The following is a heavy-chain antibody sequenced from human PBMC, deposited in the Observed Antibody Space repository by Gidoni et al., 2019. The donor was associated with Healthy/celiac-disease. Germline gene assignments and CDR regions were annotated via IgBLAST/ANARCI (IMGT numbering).Heavy chain of an antibody. J-gene: IGHJ4*02. CDR3: GRVAVVPARRDGRCYKTLRY. V-gene: IGHV4-34*01. D-gene: IGHD2-2*01. Sequence: GGLWNLTETMSLTCAVYGGSFSGYYWSWIRQPPGKGLEWIGEINHSGSTNYNPSLKSRVTISVDTSKNQFSLKLSSVTAADTAVYCCGRVAVVPARRDGRCYKTLRYWGQGTLVTVSS. CDR1: GGSFSGYY. CDR2: INHSGST.